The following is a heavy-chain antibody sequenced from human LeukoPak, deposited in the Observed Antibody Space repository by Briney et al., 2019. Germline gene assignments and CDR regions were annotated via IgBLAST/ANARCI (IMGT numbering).Heavy chain of an antibody. Sequence: GGSLRLSCAASGFTFSSYWMSWVRQAPGKGLEWVANIKQDGSEKYYVDSVKGRFTISGDNAKNSLYLQMNSLRAEDTAVYYCARDSAPDYYGSGSYLSRYYGMDVWGQGTTVTVSS. D-gene: IGHD3-10*01. J-gene: IGHJ6*02. CDR1: GFTFSSYW. V-gene: IGHV3-7*01. CDR2: IKQDGSEK. CDR3: ARDSAPDYYGSGSYLSRYYGMDV.